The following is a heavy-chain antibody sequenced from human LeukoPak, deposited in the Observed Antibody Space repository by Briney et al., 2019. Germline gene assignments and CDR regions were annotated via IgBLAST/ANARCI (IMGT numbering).Heavy chain of an antibody. V-gene: IGHV4-34*01. CDR2: INHSGST. CDR3: AGHRSVRGSYYNLHFDY. Sequence: SETLSLTCAVYGGSFSGYYWSWIRQPPGKGLEWIGEINHSGSTNYNPSLKSRVTISVDTSKNQFSLKLSSVTAADTAVYYCAGHRSVRGSYYNLHFDYWGQGTLVTVSP. D-gene: IGHD3-10*01. CDR1: GGSFSGYY. J-gene: IGHJ4*02.